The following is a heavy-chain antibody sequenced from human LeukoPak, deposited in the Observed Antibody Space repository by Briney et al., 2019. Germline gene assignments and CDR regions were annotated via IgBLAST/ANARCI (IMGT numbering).Heavy chain of an antibody. Sequence: SETLSLTCTVSDGSMSSYYWSWIRQPPGKGLECIGCIYYSGSTNYNPSLKSRVTISIDTSKNQFSLNLSSVTDADTAVYYCTRAPNPYYFDDWGQGTLVTVSS. CDR1: DGSMSSYY. CDR2: IYYSGST. V-gene: IGHV4-59*01. CDR3: TRAPNPYYFDD. J-gene: IGHJ4*02.